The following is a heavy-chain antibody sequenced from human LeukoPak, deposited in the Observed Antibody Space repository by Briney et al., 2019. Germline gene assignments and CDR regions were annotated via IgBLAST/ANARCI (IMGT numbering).Heavy chain of an antibody. CDR3: ARETKWNSGYDPWFDP. Sequence: ASVKVSCKASGYTFTGYYIHWVRQAPGQGLEWMGWIKANSGVTNYAQRFQGRVTMTRDTSISTAYMELSSLRSDDTAVYYCARETKWNSGYDPWFDPWGQGTLVTVSS. CDR1: GYTFTGYY. J-gene: IGHJ5*02. V-gene: IGHV1-2*02. D-gene: IGHD5-12*01. CDR2: IKANSGVT.